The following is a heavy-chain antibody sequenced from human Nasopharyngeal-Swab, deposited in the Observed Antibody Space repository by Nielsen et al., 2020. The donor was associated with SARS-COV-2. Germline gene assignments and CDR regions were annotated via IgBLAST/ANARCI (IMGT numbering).Heavy chain of an antibody. CDR2: ISYDGSNK. J-gene: IGHJ6*03. CDR1: GFTFRSYG. V-gene: IGHV3-30*18. CDR3: AKEVVPRNYYYNYYMDV. Sequence: GESLKISCAASGFTFRSYGIHWVRLAPGKGLEWVALISYDGSNKYYADSVKGRFTISRDNSKNTLYLQMNSLRAEVTAVYHCAKEVVPRNYYYNYYMDVWGIGTTVTASS. D-gene: IGHD3-22*01.